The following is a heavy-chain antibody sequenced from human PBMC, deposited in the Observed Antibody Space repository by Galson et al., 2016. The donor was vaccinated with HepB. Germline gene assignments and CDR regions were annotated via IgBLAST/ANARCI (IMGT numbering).Heavy chain of an antibody. Sequence: SLRLSCAASGFTSSSYTMHWVRQAPGKGLEWVALISFDETTKYYADSVKGRFTIARDNSQNTLFLQMNSLRGDDTAMYYCARALTGIVATGGHWGQGTLVIVSS. CDR3: ARALTGIVATGGH. D-gene: IGHD5-12*01. V-gene: IGHV3-30-3*01. CDR1: GFTSSSYT. CDR2: ISFDETTK. J-gene: IGHJ4*02.